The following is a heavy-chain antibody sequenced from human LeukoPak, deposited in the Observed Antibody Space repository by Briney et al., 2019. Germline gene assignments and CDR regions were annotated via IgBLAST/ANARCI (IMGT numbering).Heavy chain of an antibody. V-gene: IGHV3-7*04. D-gene: IGHD6-19*01. J-gene: IGHJ4*02. CDR3: ARDLSSLAPSFDN. CDR2: IDQDGSVK. CDR1: GFIFSSYS. Sequence: GGSLRLSCAASGFIFSSYSMNWVRQAPGKGLEWVANIDQDGSVKYYVDSVKGRFTISRDNAKNSLYLQMNSLRAEDTAVYYCARDLSSLAPSFDNWGQGTLVTVSS.